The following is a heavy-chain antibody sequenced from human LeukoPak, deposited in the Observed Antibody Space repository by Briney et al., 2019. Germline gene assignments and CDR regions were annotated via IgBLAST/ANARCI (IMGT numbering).Heavy chain of an antibody. J-gene: IGHJ4*02. D-gene: IGHD3-10*01. V-gene: IGHV4-34*01. CDR3: ASLLYYYGSGSR. CDR1: GGSFSGYY. CDR2: INHSGST. Sequence: SETLSLTCAVYGGSFSGYYRSWIRQPPGKGLEWIGEINHSGSTNYNPSLKSRVTISVDTSKNQFSLKLSSVTAADTAVYYCASLLYYYGSGSRWGQGTLVTVSS.